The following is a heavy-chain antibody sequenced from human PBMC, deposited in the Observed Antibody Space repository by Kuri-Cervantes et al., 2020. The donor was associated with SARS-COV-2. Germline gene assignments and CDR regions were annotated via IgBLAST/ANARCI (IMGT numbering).Heavy chain of an antibody. V-gene: IGHV1-69*04. CDR2: IIPILGTA. D-gene: IGHD2-2*03. Sequence: SVKVSCKASGGTFSSYAISWARQAPGQGFEWMGRIIPILGTANYAQKFQGRVTITADKSTSTAYMELSSLRSEDTAVYYCASGYCSSTSRHYYYYYMDVWGKGTTVTVSS. CDR1: GGTFSSYA. J-gene: IGHJ6*03. CDR3: ASGYCSSTSRHYYYYYMDV.